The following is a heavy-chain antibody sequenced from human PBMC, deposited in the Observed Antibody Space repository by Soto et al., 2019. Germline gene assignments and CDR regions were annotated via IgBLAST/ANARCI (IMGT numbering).Heavy chain of an antibody. CDR1: GGTFSSYA. V-gene: IGHV1-69*01. D-gene: IGHD2-15*01. CDR3: ARGGVGFDCSCGICYARALHY. J-gene: IGHJ4*02. CDR2: IIPIFGTA. Sequence: QVPLVQSGAEVKKPGSSVKVSCKASGGTFSSYAISWVRQAPGQGLEWMRGIIPIFGTANYAQKLQGRVSITADESTRTAYMELSSLRSEDTGVYYCARGGVGFDCSCGICYARALHYWGQGTLVTVSS.